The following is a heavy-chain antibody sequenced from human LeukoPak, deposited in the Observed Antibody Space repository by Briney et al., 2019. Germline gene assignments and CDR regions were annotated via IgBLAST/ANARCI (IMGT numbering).Heavy chain of an antibody. V-gene: IGHV3-30*02. J-gene: IGHJ4*02. Sequence: GGSLRLSCGASGFMFTAHDMHWVRQAPGKGLEWVAFIQNDGSDKYYADSVKGRFTISRDNSKNTLYLQMNSLRREDTAVYFCAKPSGSGADYWGQGTRVTVSS. D-gene: IGHD1-26*01. CDR1: GFMFTAHD. CDR2: IQNDGSDK. CDR3: AKPSGSGADY.